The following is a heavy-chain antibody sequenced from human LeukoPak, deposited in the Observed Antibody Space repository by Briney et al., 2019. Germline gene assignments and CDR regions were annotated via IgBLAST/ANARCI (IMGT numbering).Heavy chain of an antibody. CDR2: VSGSGGST. D-gene: IGHD6-19*01. V-gene: IGHV3-23*01. CDR1: GFTFSSYG. Sequence: GGSLRLSCAASGFTFSSYGMSWVRQAPGKGLEWVSAVSGSGGSTYYADSVKGRFTISRDNSKNTLYLQMNSLRAEDTAVYYCARGCSSGWCYWGQGTLVTVSS. J-gene: IGHJ4*02. CDR3: ARGCSSGWCY.